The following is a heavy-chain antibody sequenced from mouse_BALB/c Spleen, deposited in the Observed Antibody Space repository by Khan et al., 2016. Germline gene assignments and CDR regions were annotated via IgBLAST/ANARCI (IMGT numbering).Heavy chain of an antibody. CDR1: GYSFTSYY. Sequence: IQLVQSGPELLKPGASVKISCKASGYSFTSYYMHCVKQSHGQSLEWTGYIDPFNGGTSYNQKFKGKATLTVDKSSSTAYLHLSSLTSEDSAVYYCASSTQSCYAMDYWGQGTSVTVSS. CDR2: IDPFNGGT. D-gene: IGHD1-1*01. J-gene: IGHJ4*01. V-gene: IGHV1S135*01. CDR3: ASSTQSCYAMDY.